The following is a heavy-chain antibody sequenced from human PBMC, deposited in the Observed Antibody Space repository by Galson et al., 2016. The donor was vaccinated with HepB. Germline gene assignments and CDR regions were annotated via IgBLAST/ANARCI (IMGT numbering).Heavy chain of an antibody. CDR1: GSISSANYY. J-gene: IGHJ5*02. Sequence: GSISSANYYWSWIRQPAGKGLEWIGHIYRSGRTNYSPSLNSRVTISVDTSKNQFYLKLTSVTAADTALYYCARNGYGYTYGNNWFDPWGQGILVTVSS. D-gene: IGHD5-18*01. V-gene: IGHV4-61*09. CDR3: ARNGYGYTYGNNWFDP. CDR2: IYRSGRT.